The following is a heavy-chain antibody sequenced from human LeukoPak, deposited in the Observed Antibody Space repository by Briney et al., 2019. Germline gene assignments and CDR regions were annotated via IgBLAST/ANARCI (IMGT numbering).Heavy chain of an antibody. D-gene: IGHD3-10*01. J-gene: IGHJ4*02. CDR3: ARVGEYGSGGYLVY. CDR2: INPSTGGT. Sequence: GASVKVSCKASGYTFTGYYIHWVRQAPGQGLEWMGWINPSTGGTNYAQKFQGRVTMTRDTSISTAYMELSRLRSDDTAVYFCARVGEYGSGGYLVYWGQGTLVTVSS. V-gene: IGHV1-2*02. CDR1: GYTFTGYY.